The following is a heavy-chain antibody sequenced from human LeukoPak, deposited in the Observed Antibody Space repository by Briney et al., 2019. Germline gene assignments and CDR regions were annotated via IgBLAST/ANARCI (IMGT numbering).Heavy chain of an antibody. CDR1: GFTFSSYA. V-gene: IGHV3-30-3*01. D-gene: IGHD6-6*01. CDR3: ARYSSSSGILDY. Sequence: PGGSLRLSCAASGFTFSSYAMHWVRQAPGKGLEWVAVISYDGSNKYYADSMKGRFTISRDNSKNTLYLQMNSLRAEDTAVYYCARYSSSSGILDYWGQGTLVTVSS. CDR2: ISYDGSNK. J-gene: IGHJ4*02.